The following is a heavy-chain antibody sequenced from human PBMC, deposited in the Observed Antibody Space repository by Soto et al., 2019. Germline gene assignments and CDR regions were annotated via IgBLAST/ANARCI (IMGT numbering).Heavy chain of an antibody. Sequence: GGSLRLSCAASGFTVSSNYMSWVRQAPGKGLEWVSVIYSGGSTYYADSVKGRFTIPRDNSKNTLYLQMNSLRAEDTAVYYCARDAPPEWFGEHYYYYMDVWDKGTTVPVSS. V-gene: IGHV3-53*01. D-gene: IGHD3-10*01. CDR3: ARDAPPEWFGEHYYYYMDV. J-gene: IGHJ6*03. CDR1: GFTVSSNY. CDR2: IYSGGST.